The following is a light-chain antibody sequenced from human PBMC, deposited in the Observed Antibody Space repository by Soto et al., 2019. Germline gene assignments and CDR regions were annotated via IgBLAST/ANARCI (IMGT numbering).Light chain of an antibody. J-gene: IGKJ1*01. CDR1: QSVSSSY. V-gene: IGKV3-20*01. CDR2: GAS. CDR3: QQHGSSLWT. Sequence: EIVLTQSPGTLSLSPGERATLSCRASQSVSSSYLAWYQQKPGQAPRLLIYGASSRATGIPDRFSGSGSGTDFTLTISILEPEDFAVYYCQQHGSSLWTFGQGTKVEIK.